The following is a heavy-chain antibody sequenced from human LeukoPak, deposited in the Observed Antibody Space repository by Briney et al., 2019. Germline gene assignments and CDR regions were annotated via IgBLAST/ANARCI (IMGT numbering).Heavy chain of an antibody. CDR1: GFTFSTYN. D-gene: IGHD2-15*01. Sequence: GGSLRLSCIASGFTFSTYNMTWVRQAPGKGLEWVSYISFSSSSIYYADSVKGRFTISRDNSRNSLYLQMSSLRAEDTAVYYCARGGWSRPFDFWGQGTLVTVSS. CDR3: ARGGWSRPFDF. CDR2: ISFSSSSI. V-gene: IGHV3-48*01. J-gene: IGHJ4*02.